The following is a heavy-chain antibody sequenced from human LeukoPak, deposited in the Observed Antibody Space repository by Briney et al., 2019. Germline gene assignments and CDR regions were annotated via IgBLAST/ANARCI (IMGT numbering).Heavy chain of an antibody. V-gene: IGHV3-30-3*01. CDR1: GFTFSSYA. D-gene: IGHD3-10*01. Sequence: GGSLRLPCAASGFTFSSYAMHWVRQAPGKGLEWVAVISYDGSNKYYADSVKGRFTISRDNSKNTLYLQMNSLRAEDTAVYYCARDFSTSGAFDYWGQETLVTVSS. CDR2: ISYDGSNK. J-gene: IGHJ4*02. CDR3: ARDFSTSGAFDY.